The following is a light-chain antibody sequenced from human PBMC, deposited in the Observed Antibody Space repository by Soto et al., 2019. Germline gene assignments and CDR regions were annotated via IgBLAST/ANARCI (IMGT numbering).Light chain of an antibody. V-gene: IGLV2-14*01. J-gene: IGLJ2*01. CDR2: EVS. CDR1: SSDVGYYNY. Sequence: QSALTQPASVSGSPGQSITISCTGTSSDVGYYNYVSWYQQHPGKAPKLMIYEVSNRPSGVSNRFSGSKSGNTASLTISGLQAEDEADYYCSSYRSSTTPAVFGGGTKVTVL. CDR3: SSYRSSTTPAV.